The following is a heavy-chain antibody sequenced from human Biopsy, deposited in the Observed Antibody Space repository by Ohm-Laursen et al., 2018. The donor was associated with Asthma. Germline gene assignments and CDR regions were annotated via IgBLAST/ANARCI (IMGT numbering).Heavy chain of an antibody. CDR3: ARHWNWGSFFDY. J-gene: IGHJ4*02. Sequence: TLSLTCTVSGASITSSAYSWGWIRQPPGKGLEWIGSISYTGNTDIPSLRSRVTLSVDTSKNNFSLKLTSVTAADTAVFYCARHWNWGSFFDYWGQGMLVTVSS. CDR1: GASITSSAYS. V-gene: IGHV4-39*01. D-gene: IGHD7-27*01. CDR2: ISYTGNT.